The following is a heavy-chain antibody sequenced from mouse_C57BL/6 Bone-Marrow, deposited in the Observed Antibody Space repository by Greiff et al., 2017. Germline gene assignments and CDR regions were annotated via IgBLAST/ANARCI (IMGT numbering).Heavy chain of an antibody. CDR1: GYSFTSYY. J-gene: IGHJ1*03. CDR3: ARFPPDCGSSTGYFDV. V-gene: IGHV1-66*01. CDR2: IYPGSGNT. Sequence: VQLQQSGPELVKPGASVKISCKASGYSFTSYYIHWVKQRPGQGLEWIGWIYPGSGNTKYNEKFKGKATLTADTSSSTAYMQLSSLTSEDSAVYYCARFPPDCGSSTGYFDVWGTGTTVTVSS. D-gene: IGHD1-1*01.